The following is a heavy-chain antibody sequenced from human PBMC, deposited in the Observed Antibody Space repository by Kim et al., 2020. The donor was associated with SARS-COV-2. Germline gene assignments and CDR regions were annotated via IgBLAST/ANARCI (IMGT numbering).Heavy chain of an antibody. CDR3: AYTSRKYSSGWYYFDY. V-gene: IGHV3-9*01. J-gene: IGHJ4*02. CDR1: GFTFGDYA. D-gene: IGHD6-19*01. CDR2: ISWNSGSI. Sequence: GGSLRLSCAASGFTFGDYAMHWVRQAPGKGLEWVSGISWNSGSIGYADSVKGRFTISRDNAKNSLYLQMNSLRAEDTALYYCAYTSRKYSSGWYYFDYWGQGTLVTVSS.